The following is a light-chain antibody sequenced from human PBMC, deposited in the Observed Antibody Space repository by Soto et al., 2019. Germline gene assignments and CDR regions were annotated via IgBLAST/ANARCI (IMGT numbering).Light chain of an antibody. Sequence: DIQMTQSPSSVSASVGDRVTTTFRAGQGTSSWLAWYQQKPGRAPNLLIYAASSLQSGVPLRFSGSGSRTDFTLSISSLQPEDVATYYCEQLYTFPLAFGQGPRLEMK. V-gene: IGKV1-12*01. CDR2: AAS. CDR1: QGTSSW. J-gene: IGKJ5*01. CDR3: EQLYTFPLA.